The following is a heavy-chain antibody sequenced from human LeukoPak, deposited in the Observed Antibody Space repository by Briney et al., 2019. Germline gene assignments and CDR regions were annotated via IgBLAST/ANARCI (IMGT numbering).Heavy chain of an antibody. CDR1: GYTFTSYY. J-gene: IGHJ3*02. V-gene: IGHV1-46*01. CDR2: INPSGGST. Sequence: ASVKVPCKASGYTFTSYYMHWVRQAPGQGLEWMGIINPSGGSTSYAQKFQGRVTMTRDTSTSTVYMELSSLRSEDTAVYYCARANYDFWSGSDAFDIWGQGTMVTVSS. CDR3: ARANYDFWSGSDAFDI. D-gene: IGHD3-3*01.